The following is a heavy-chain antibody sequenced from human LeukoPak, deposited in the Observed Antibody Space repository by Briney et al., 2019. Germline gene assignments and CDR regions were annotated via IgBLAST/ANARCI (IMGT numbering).Heavy chain of an antibody. Sequence: PSETLSLTCAVYGGSFSGYYWSWIRQPPGKGLEWIAEINHSGSTNYNPSLKSRVTISVDTSKNQFSLKLSSVTAADTAVYYCARGGIAAAQDYWGQGTLVTVSS. CDR2: INHSGST. CDR1: GGSFSGYY. J-gene: IGHJ4*02. CDR3: ARGGIAAAQDY. D-gene: IGHD6-13*01. V-gene: IGHV4-34*01.